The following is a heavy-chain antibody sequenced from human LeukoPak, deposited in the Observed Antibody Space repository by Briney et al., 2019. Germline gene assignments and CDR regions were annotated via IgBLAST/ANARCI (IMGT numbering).Heavy chain of an antibody. CDR3: AKSPVPYCSSTSCYFDY. V-gene: IGHV3-23*01. Sequence: GGSLRLSCAASGFTVSTNYMSWVRQAPGKGLEWVSAISGSGGSTYYADSVKGRFTISRDNSKNTLYLQMNSLRAEDTAVYYCAKSPVPYCSSTSCYFDYWGQGTLVTVSS. D-gene: IGHD2-2*01. CDR1: GFTVSTNY. J-gene: IGHJ4*02. CDR2: ISGSGGST.